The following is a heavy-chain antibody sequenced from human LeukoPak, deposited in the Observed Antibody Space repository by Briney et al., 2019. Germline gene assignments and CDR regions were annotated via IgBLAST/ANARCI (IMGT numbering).Heavy chain of an antibody. CDR1: GGSFSGYY. CDR3: AAVASRGQDAFDI. D-gene: IGHD6-19*01. V-gene: IGHV4-34*01. Sequence: SETLSLTCAVYGGSFSGYYWSWIRQPPGKGLEWIGEINHSGRTNYNPSLKSRVTISVDTSKNQFSLKLSSVTAADTAVYYCAAVASRGQDAFDIWGQGTMVTVSS. J-gene: IGHJ3*02. CDR2: INHSGRT.